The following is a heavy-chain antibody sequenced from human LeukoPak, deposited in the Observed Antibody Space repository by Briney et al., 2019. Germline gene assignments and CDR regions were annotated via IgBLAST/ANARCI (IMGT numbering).Heavy chain of an antibody. V-gene: IGHV3-74*01. CDR1: GFTFSSHW. CDR2: IHDDGTTT. Sequence: PGGSLRLSCAASGFTFSSHWMHWVRQAPGKGLVWVSRIHDDGTTTNYADSVKGRFTISRDNAKNTPYLQMNSLRAEDTAVYYCAIVYAVPDKRNALDMWGQGTMVTVSS. J-gene: IGHJ3*02. D-gene: IGHD2-8*01. CDR3: AIVYAVPDKRNALDM.